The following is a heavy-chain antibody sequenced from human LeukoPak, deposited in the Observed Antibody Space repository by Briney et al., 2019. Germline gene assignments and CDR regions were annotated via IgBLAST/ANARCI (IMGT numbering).Heavy chain of an antibody. J-gene: IGHJ4*02. CDR3: AKGSDSSGYYYFDY. D-gene: IGHD3-22*01. Sequence: GGSLRPSCAASGFTFSSYAMSWVRQAPGKGLEWVSAISGSGGSTYYADSVKGRFTISRDNSKNTLYLQMNSLRAEDTAVYYCAKGSDSSGYYYFDYWGQGTLVTVSS. CDR1: GFTFSSYA. CDR2: ISGSGGST. V-gene: IGHV3-23*01.